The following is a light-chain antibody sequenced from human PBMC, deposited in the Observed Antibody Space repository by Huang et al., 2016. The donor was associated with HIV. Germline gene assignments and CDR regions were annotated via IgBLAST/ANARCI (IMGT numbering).Light chain of an antibody. CDR1: QSISTY. CDR2: DAS. J-gene: IGKJ4*01. Sequence: EIVLTQSPATLSLSPGETATLSCRASQSISTYLAWYQQKPGQSPRLLIYDASDRATGVPARFSGSGSGTDVTLTISSLEPEDLAVYYCQQRSNWPLTFGGGTKVGIK. CDR3: QQRSNWPLT. V-gene: IGKV3-11*01.